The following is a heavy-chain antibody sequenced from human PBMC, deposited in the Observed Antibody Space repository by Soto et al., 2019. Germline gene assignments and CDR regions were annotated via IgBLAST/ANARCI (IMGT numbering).Heavy chain of an antibody. CDR2: IFSNDEK. Sequence: SGPTLVNPTETLTLTCTVSGFSLSNARMGVSWIRQPPGKALEWLAHIFSNDEKSYSTSLKSRLTISKDTSKSQVVLTMTNMDPVDTATYYCARSKTSNQYRYGQFDYWGQGTLVTVSS. J-gene: IGHJ4*02. CDR1: GFSLSNARMG. CDR3: ARSKTSNQYRYGQFDY. D-gene: IGHD5-18*01. V-gene: IGHV2-26*01.